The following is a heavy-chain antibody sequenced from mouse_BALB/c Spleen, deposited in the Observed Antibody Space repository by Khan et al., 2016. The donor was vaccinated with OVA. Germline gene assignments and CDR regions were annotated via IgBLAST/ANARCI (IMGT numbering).Heavy chain of an antibody. CDR3: TSNDYDRGWLYAIDY. CDR1: DYTFTDYS. V-gene: IGHV9-2-1*01. Sequence: QIQLVQSGPELKKPGETVKISCKASDYTFTDYSMQWVKQAPGKGLKWVGWINTETGEPTYADDFKGRFAFSLETSASTAYLQINNLKNEDTATYFCTSNDYDRGWLYAIDYWGQGTSVTVSS. J-gene: IGHJ4*01. D-gene: IGHD2-4*01. CDR2: INTETGEP.